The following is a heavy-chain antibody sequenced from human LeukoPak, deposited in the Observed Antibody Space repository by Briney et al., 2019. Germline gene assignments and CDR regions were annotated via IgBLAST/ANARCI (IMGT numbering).Heavy chain of an antibody. CDR3: ARPYSTGWPGGMDV. V-gene: IGHV4-39*01. CDR2: IHYGGTT. CDR1: GGSISSSSYY. D-gene: IGHD6-25*01. Sequence: PSETLSLTCTVSGGSISSSSYYWGWIRQPPGKGLEWIGSIHYGGTTYYNPSLKSRVTISVDTSKNQFSLRLISLTATDAAVYYCARPYSTGWPGGMDVWGQGTTVTVSS. J-gene: IGHJ6*02.